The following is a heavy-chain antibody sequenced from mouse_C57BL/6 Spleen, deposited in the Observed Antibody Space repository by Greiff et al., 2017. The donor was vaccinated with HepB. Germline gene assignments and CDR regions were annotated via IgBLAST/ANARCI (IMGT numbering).Heavy chain of an antibody. CDR3: ARSWVDY. D-gene: IGHD4-1*01. CDR1: GFTFSSYG. CDR2: ISSGGSYT. J-gene: IGHJ4*01. V-gene: IGHV5-6*01. Sequence: EVKLVESGGDLVKPGGSLKLSCAASGFTFSSYGMSWVRQTPDKRLEWVATISSGGSYTYYPDSVKGRFTIYRDNAKNTLYLQMSSLKSEDTAMYYCARSWVDYWGQGTSVTVSS.